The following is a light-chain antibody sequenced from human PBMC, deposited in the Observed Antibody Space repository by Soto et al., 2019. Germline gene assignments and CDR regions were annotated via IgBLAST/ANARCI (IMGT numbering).Light chain of an antibody. Sequence: QSALTQPASVSGSPGQSITISCTGTSSDVGGYNYVSWYQQHPGKAPKLMIYDVSNRPSGVSNRFSGSKSGNMASLTISGLQAEDEADYYCSSYTSSSTLVVFGGGTK. CDR3: SSYTSSSTLVV. CDR2: DVS. J-gene: IGLJ2*01. CDR1: SSDVGGYNY. V-gene: IGLV2-14*01.